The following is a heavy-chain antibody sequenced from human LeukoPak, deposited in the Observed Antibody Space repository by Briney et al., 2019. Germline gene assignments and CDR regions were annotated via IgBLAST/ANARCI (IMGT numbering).Heavy chain of an antibody. CDR3: ASGNIAAAGLFDY. Sequence: PSETLSLTCTVSGGSISSGGYYWSWMRQPPGKGLEWDGYSYHSGSTYYNPSLKIRVTISVDRSKHQFSLKLSSVTAADTAVYYCASGNIAAAGLFDYWGQGTLVTVSS. CDR2: SYHSGST. D-gene: IGHD6-13*01. J-gene: IGHJ4*02. CDR1: GGSISSGGYY. V-gene: IGHV4-30-2*01.